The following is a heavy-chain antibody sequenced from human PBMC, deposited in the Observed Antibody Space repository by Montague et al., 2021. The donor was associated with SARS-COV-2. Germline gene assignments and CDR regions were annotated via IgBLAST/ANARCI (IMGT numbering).Heavy chain of an antibody. CDR1: GFTFGSYS. J-gene: IGHJ4*02. CDR2: LWYDGGNK. CDR3: ARELRGFSTSWYALDS. D-gene: IGHD6-13*01. V-gene: IGHV3-33*08. Sequence: SLRLSCAASGFTFGSYSMNWVRQAPGKGLEWVAALWYDGGNKYYADSVKGRFTISRDNSKNTLYLQMNSLRAEDTAVYYCARELRGFSTSWYALDSWGQGTLVTVSS.